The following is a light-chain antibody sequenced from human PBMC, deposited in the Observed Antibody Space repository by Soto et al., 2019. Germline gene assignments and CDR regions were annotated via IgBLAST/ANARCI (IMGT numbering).Light chain of an antibody. Sequence: EIVMTQSPATLSVSTGERATLSCRASQGIKDYVAWFQQKPGQAPRLLIYGASTRATAIPARFSGSGSGTEFTLSISSLQSEDFAVYYCQQYNTWPRTFCQGTMVDI. CDR3: QQYNTWPRT. J-gene: IGKJ1*01. CDR1: QGIKDY. CDR2: GAS. V-gene: IGKV3-15*01.